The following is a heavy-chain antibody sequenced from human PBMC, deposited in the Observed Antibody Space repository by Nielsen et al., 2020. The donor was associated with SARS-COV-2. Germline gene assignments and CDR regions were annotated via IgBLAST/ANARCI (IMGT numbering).Heavy chain of an antibody. V-gene: IGHV3-7*03. Sequence: GESLKISCVGSGFSLSNYWMSWVRQAPGRGLEWVANIRRDSGARFYVDSVKGRFTISRDNAKNSLYLQMNSLRAEDTALYYCAKDLRVTAMAGKKDAFDIWGQGTMVTVSS. CDR3: AKDLRVTAMAGKKDAFDI. D-gene: IGHD5-18*01. CDR2: IRRDSGAR. CDR1: GFSLSNYW. J-gene: IGHJ3*02.